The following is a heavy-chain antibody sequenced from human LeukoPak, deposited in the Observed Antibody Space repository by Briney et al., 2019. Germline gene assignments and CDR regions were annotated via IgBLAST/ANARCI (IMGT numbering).Heavy chain of an antibody. J-gene: IGHJ4*02. CDR1: GYTFTSYG. D-gene: IGHD3-22*01. CDR2: ISAYNGNT. Sequence: ASVKVSCKASGYTFTSYGIRWVRQAPGQGLEWMGWISAYNGNTNYAQKLQGRVTMTTDTSTSTAYMELRSLRSDDTAVYYCARGLEYYYDSSGYYPLGYWGQGTLVTVSS. CDR3: ARGLEYYYDSSGYYPLGY. V-gene: IGHV1-18*01.